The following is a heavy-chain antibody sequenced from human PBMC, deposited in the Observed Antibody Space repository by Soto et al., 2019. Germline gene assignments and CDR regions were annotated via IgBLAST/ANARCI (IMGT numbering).Heavy chain of an antibody. D-gene: IGHD3-3*01. Sequence: SETLSLTCTVSGGSISSGDYYWSWIRQPPGKGLEWIGYIYYSGSTYYNPSLKSRVTISVDTSKNQFSLKLSSVTAADTAVYYCARYRDDFWSGYTWFDPWGQGTLVTVSS. CDR1: GGSISSGDYY. J-gene: IGHJ5*02. V-gene: IGHV4-30-4*01. CDR2: IYYSGST. CDR3: ARYRDDFWSGYTWFDP.